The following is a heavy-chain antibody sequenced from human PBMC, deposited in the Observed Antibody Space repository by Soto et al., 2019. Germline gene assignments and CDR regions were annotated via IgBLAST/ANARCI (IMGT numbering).Heavy chain of an antibody. V-gene: IGHV4-59*01. CDR1: GGSISSYY. Sequence: SETLSLTCTVSGGSISSYYWSWIRQPPGKGLEWIGYIYYSGSTNYNPSLKSRVTVSVDTSKNHFSLKLSSVTAADTAVYYCARGGGGLWFGELSFWFDPWGQGTLVTVSS. CDR2: IYYSGST. CDR3: ARGGGGLWFGELSFWFDP. D-gene: IGHD3-10*01. J-gene: IGHJ5*02.